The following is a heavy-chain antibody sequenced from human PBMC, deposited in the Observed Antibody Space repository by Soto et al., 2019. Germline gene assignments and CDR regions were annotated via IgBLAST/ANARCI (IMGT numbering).Heavy chain of an antibody. D-gene: IGHD3-10*01. Sequence: EVQLVESGGGLVQPGGSLRLSCIDSGFTFSGDWMHWVRQAPGKGLDWVSRIDPYDTGISYADSVKGRFTISRDNAKSTLDLHMNSLRPEDTSVDYCTSDTFGARDHWGQCTLVTVSS. CDR1: GFTFSGDW. J-gene: IGHJ1*01. CDR2: IDPYDTGI. CDR3: TSDTFGARDH. V-gene: IGHV3-74*01.